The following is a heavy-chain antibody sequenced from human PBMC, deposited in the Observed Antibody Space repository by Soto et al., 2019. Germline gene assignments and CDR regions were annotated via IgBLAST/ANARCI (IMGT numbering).Heavy chain of an antibody. Sequence: ASVKVSCKASGYTFTSYGISWVRQAPGQGLEWMGWISAYNGNTNYAQKLQGRVTMTTDTSTSTAYMELRSLRSDDTAVYYCARGQLWFGELFFSGYYMDVWGKGTTVTVSS. D-gene: IGHD3-10*01. CDR2: ISAYNGNT. CDR1: GYTFTSYG. V-gene: IGHV1-18*01. J-gene: IGHJ6*03. CDR3: ARGQLWFGELFFSGYYMDV.